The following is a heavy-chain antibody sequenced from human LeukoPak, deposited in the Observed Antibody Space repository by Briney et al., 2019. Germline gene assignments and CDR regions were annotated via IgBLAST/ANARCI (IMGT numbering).Heavy chain of an antibody. CDR2: ISGSGGST. D-gene: IGHD3-22*01. CDR1: GFTFSSYA. V-gene: IGHV3-23*01. CDR3: ARDVVFYYYDSSGYFGGFDI. Sequence: GGSLRLSCAASGFTFSSYAMSWVRQAPGKGLEWVSAISGSGGSTYYADSVKGRFTISRDNSKNTLYLQMNSLRAEDTAVYYCARDVVFYYYDSSGYFGGFDIWGQGTMVTVSS. J-gene: IGHJ3*02.